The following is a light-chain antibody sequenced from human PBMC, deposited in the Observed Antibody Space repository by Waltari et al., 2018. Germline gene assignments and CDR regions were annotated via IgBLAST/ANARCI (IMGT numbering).Light chain of an antibody. CDR2: GAS. J-gene: IGKJ1*01. CDR3: QQYNDWPRT. Sequence: EIVMTQSPATLSVSPGERATLSCRASQSVSSNLAWYQQRPGQAPRLLISGASTRATGIPARFRGSGSGTEFTLTISILQSEDFAVYYCQQYNDWPRTFGQGTRVEVK. V-gene: IGKV3-15*01. CDR1: QSVSSN.